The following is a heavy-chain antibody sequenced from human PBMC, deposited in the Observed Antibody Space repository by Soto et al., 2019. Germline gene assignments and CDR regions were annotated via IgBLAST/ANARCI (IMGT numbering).Heavy chain of an antibody. CDR2: IYWDDDE. Sequence: QITLKESGPALVKPTQTLTLTCTFSGFSLSTTAEGVSWIRQPPGKALEWLALIYWDDDERYSPSLKSRLTITKDNSKIQVVLTMTNVDPVDTATYYCAHGSCSSADCYPNPYLDYWGQGILVTVSS. CDR3: AHGSCSSADCYPNPYLDY. V-gene: IGHV2-5*02. J-gene: IGHJ4*02. D-gene: IGHD2-2*01. CDR1: GFSLSTTAEG.